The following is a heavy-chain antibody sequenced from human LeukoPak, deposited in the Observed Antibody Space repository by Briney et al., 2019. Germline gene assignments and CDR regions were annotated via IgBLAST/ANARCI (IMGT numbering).Heavy chain of an antibody. D-gene: IGHD3-3*01. CDR3: ARDAAYDFWSGRLGDAFDI. CDR2: INSDGSST. CDR1: GFTFSSYA. V-gene: IGHV3-74*01. Sequence: GGSLRLSCAASGFTFSSYAVSWVRQAPGKGLVWVSRINSDGSSTSYADSVKGRFTISRDNAKNSLYLQMNSLRAEDTAVYYCARDAAYDFWSGRLGDAFDIWGQGTMVTVSS. J-gene: IGHJ3*02.